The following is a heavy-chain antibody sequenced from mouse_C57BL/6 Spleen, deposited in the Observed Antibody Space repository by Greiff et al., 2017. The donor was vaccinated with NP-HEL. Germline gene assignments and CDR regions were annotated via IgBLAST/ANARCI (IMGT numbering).Heavy chain of an antibody. V-gene: IGHV5-9-1*02. CDR3: TRDPPTTGESHWYFDV. CDR2: ISSGGDYI. CDR1: GFTFSSYA. Sequence: EVQLVESGEGLVKPGGSLKLSCAASGFTFSSYAMSWVRQTPEKRLEWVAYISSGGDYIYYADTVKGRFTISRDNARNTLYLQMSSLKSEDTAMYYCTRDPPTTGESHWYFDVWGTGTTVTVSS. D-gene: IGHD1-1*01. J-gene: IGHJ1*03.